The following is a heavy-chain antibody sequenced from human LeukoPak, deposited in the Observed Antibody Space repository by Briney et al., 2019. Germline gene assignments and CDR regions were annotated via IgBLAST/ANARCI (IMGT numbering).Heavy chain of an antibody. CDR1: GGSISTSSYY. D-gene: IGHD1-26*01. Sequence: SETLSLTCTVSGGSISTSSYYWGWVRQPPGKGLEWIGNIFYSGSTYYSPSLKSRVTISVDTSKNQFSLKLSSVTAADTAVYYCARASGSYLNYWGQGSLVTVSS. J-gene: IGHJ4*02. V-gene: IGHV4-39*07. CDR3: ARASGSYLNY. CDR2: IFYSGST.